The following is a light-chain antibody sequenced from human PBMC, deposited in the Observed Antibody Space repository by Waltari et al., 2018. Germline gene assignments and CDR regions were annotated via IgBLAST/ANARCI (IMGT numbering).Light chain of an antibody. CDR1: SSDVGTYNS. CDR3: SSYITTNTLEL. CDR2: DVS. Sequence: QSALTQPASVSGSPGQSITISCTGTSSDVGTYNSVSWYQQHPGKAPKLLIYDVSYRPSGVSYLFSGSKSGNTASLTISGLQAEDEADYYCSSYITTNTLELFGGGTSLTVL. V-gene: IGLV2-14*03. J-gene: IGLJ3*02.